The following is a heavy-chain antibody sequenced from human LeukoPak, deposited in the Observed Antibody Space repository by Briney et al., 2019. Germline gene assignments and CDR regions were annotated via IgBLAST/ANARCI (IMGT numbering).Heavy chain of an antibody. CDR2: IIPIFGTA. D-gene: IGHD3-3*01. CDR1: GGTFSSYA. J-gene: IGHJ6*03. V-gene: IGHV1-69*05. CDR3: AGAHYDFWSSTSYYYMDV. Sequence: SVKVSCKASGGTFSSYAISWVRQAPGQGLEWMGGIIPIFGTANYAQKFQGRVTITTDESTSTAYMEMSSLRSEDTAVYYCAGAHYDFWSSTSYYYMDVWGKGTTVTVSS.